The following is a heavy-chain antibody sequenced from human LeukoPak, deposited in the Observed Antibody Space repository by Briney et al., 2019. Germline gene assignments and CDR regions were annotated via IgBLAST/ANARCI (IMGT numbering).Heavy chain of an antibody. D-gene: IGHD4-11*01. Sequence: ASVKVSCKASGYTFTSYGISWVRQAPGQGHEWMGWISAYNGNTNYAQKPQGRVTMTTDTSTSTAYMELRSLRSDATAVYYCARDQPTTLTVYYYYGMNVWGQGTTVTVSS. CDR3: ARDQPTTLTVYYYYGMNV. CDR1: GYTFTSYG. CDR2: ISAYNGNT. J-gene: IGHJ6*02. V-gene: IGHV1-18*01.